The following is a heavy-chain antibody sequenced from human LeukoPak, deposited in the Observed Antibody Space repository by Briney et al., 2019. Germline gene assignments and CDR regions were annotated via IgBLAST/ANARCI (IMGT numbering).Heavy chain of an antibody. CDR1: GFTSSSYS. CDR3: ARDQGEDPDGAFDI. Sequence: PGGSLRLSCAASGFTSSSYSMNWVRQAPGKGLEWVSYISSSSSTIYYADSVKGRFTISRDNAKNSLYLQMNSLRAEDTAVYYCARDQGEDPDGAFDIWGQGTMVTVSS. CDR2: ISSSSSTI. V-gene: IGHV3-48*01. J-gene: IGHJ3*02. D-gene: IGHD3-10*01.